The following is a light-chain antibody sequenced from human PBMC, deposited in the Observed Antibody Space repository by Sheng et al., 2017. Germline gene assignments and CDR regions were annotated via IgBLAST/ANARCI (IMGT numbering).Light chain of an antibody. CDR2: DAS. V-gene: IGKV3-11*01. CDR1: QSVSSY. CDR3: QQRSNFLT. Sequence: EIVLTQSPATLSLSPGERATLSCRASQSVSSYLAWYQQKPGQAPRLLIYDASNRATGIPARFSGSGSGTDFTLTISSLEPEDFAVYYCQQRSNFLTFGGGTKVEDQT. J-gene: IGKJ4*01.